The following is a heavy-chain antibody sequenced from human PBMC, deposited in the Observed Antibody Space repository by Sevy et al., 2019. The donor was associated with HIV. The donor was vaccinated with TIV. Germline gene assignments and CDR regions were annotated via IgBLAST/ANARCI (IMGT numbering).Heavy chain of an antibody. CDR1: GGTFSSYA. J-gene: IGHJ3*02. CDR3: ARRGIDYDGTIHAFDI. CDR2: TIPIFGTA. D-gene: IGHD3-22*01. V-gene: IGHV1-69*13. Sequence: ASVKVSCKASGGTFSSYAISWVRQAPGQGLEWMGGTIPIFGTANYAQKFQGRVTITADESTSTAYMELSSLRSEDTAVYYCARRGIDYDGTIHAFDIWGQGTMVTVSS.